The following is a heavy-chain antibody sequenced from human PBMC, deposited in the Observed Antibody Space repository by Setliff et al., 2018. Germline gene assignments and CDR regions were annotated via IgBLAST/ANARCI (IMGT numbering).Heavy chain of an antibody. CDR3: ARDLDYQYYYDSSGRDAFDI. CDR1: GDTFSNYG. D-gene: IGHD3-22*01. V-gene: IGHV1-69*05. J-gene: IGHJ3*02. CDR2: TIPMSGST. Sequence: GASVKVSCKASGDTFSNYGISWVRQAPGQGLEWMGGTIPMSGSTSYAQKFQGRVTIITDESTTTAYMELSSLGSEDTAVYYCARDLDYQYYYDSSGRDAFDIWGQGTMVTV.